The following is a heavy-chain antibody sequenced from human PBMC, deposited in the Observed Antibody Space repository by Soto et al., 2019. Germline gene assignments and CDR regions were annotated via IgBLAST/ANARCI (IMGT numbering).Heavy chain of an antibody. Sequence: PSETLSLTCAVSGGSFSGYYWSWIRQPPGKGLEWIGEINHSGSTNYNPSLKSRVTISVDTSKNQFSLKLSSVTAADTAVYYCARGSLRRPGCWFDPWGQGTLVTVSS. J-gene: IGHJ5*02. CDR2: INHSGST. CDR1: GGSFSGYY. V-gene: IGHV4-34*01. CDR3: ARGSLRRPGCWFDP. D-gene: IGHD3-10*01.